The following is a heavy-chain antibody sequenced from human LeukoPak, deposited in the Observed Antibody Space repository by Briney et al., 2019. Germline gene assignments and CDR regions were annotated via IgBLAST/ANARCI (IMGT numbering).Heavy chain of an antibody. CDR1: RYTFTNYA. V-gene: IGHV7-4-1*02. Sequence: ASVKVSCKASRYTFTNYAINWVRQAPGQGLELMGWINTNTGNPTYAQGFTGQFVFSLDTSVSTAYLQISSLKAEDTAVYYCARIWRSFGELAGVYGYWGQGTLVTVSS. CDR2: INTNTGNP. CDR3: ARIWRSFGELAGVYGY. J-gene: IGHJ4*02. D-gene: IGHD3-10*01.